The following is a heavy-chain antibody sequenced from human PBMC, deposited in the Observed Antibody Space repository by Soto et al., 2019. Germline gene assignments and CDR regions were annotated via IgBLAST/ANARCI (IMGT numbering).Heavy chain of an antibody. CDR1: GFTFSSYA. CDR2: ISGSGGST. J-gene: IGHJ4*02. Sequence: GSLRLSCAASGFTFSSYAMSWVRQAPGKGLEWVSAISGSGGSTYYADSVKGRFTISRDNSKNTLYLQMNSLRAEDTAVYYCAKDLNPRRYFDWSPSDYWGQGTLVTVSS. V-gene: IGHV3-23*01. D-gene: IGHD3-9*01. CDR3: AKDLNPRRYFDWSPSDY.